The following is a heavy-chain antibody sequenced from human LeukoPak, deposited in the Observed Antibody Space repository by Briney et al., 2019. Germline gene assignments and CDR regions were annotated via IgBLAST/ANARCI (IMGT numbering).Heavy chain of an antibody. Sequence: GASVKVSCKASGYTFTSYYMHWVRQAPGQGLEWMGIINPSGGSTSYAQKFQGRVTMTRDTSTSTVYMELSSLRSEDTAVYYCASEGMATIRRDAFDIWGQGTMVTVSS. CDR1: GYTFTSYY. CDR3: ASEGMATIRRDAFDI. V-gene: IGHV1-46*01. D-gene: IGHD5-24*01. CDR2: INPSGGST. J-gene: IGHJ3*02.